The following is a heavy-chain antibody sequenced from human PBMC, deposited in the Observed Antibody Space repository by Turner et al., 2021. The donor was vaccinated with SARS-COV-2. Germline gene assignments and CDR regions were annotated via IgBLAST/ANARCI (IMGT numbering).Heavy chain of an antibody. CDR3: ARVGVGGSSWPKDFDY. D-gene: IGHD6-13*01. V-gene: IGHV1-69*01. Sequence: QVQLVQSGAEVKKPGSSVKVSCKASGGTFSTYAISWVRQAPGQGLEWMGGIIPIFGTANSARKFQGRVTITADESTSTAYMGLSSLGSEDTAVYYCARVGVGGSSWPKDFDYWGQGTLVTVSS. CDR1: GGTFSTYA. CDR2: IIPIFGTA. J-gene: IGHJ4*02.